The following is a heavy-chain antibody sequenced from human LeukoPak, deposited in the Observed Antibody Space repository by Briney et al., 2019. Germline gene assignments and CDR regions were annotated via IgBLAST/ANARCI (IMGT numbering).Heavy chain of an antibody. CDR3: ARTYYYGSGSYYKSLNWFDP. CDR1: GESFSTYY. D-gene: IGHD3-10*01. V-gene: IGHV4-34*01. J-gene: IGHJ5*02. CDR2: INHTGST. Sequence: PSETLSLTCAVYGESFSTYYWSWIRQPPGKGLEWVGEINHTGSTNYNPSLKSRVTISVDTSKNQFSLKLSSVTAADTAVYYYARTYYYGSGSYYKSLNWFDPWGQGTLVTVSS.